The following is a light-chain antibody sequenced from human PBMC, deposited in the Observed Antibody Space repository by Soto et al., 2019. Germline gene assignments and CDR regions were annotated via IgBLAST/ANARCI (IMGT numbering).Light chain of an antibody. V-gene: IGLV1-40*01. Sequence: QSVLTQPPSVSGAPGQRVSISCTGSTSNIGAPYDVHWYQHLPGTAPKLLIYGDNNRPSGVPDRFSGSKSGNTASLTISGLQAEDEAEYYCSSYTNINTRACVFGTGTKVTVL. J-gene: IGLJ1*01. CDR2: GDN. CDR3: SSYTNINTRACV. CDR1: TSNIGAPYD.